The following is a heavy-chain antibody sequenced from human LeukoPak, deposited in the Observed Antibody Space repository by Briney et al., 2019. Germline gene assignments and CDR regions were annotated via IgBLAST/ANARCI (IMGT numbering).Heavy chain of an antibody. CDR2: IHHSGST. CDR1: GYSISSGYY. V-gene: IGHV4-38-2*02. CDR3: ARDCSSTSCYTGWAFDI. D-gene: IGHD2-2*02. Sequence: SETLSLPCTVSGYSISSGYYWGWIRPPPGKGLEWIGGIHHSGSTYYNPSLKSRVTISVDTSKNQFSLKLSSVTAADTAVYYCARDCSSTSCYTGWAFDIWGQGTMVTVSS. J-gene: IGHJ3*02.